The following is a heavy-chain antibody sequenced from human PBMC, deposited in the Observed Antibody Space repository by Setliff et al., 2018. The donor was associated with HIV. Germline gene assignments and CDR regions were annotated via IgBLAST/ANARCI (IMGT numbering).Heavy chain of an antibody. D-gene: IGHD1-7*01. CDR2: ISDSGTT. CDR1: GGSISSGRYL. CDR3: ARRNWNYGTVYPFDI. V-gene: IGHV4-39*01. Sequence: PSETLSLTCTVSGGSISSGRYLWGWIRLVPGRGLEWIGSISDSGTTFYKPSLKSRVAISVDTSKKQFSLNLSSATAADTAVYYCARRNWNYGTVYPFDIWGQGTMVTVSS. J-gene: IGHJ3*02.